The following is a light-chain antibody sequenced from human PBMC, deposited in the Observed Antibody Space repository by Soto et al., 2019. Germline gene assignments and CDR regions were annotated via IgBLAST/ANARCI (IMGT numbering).Light chain of an antibody. CDR2: KND. Sequence: QSVLTQPPSVSGTPGQRVTISCSGSSSNIGNNHVYWYQQLPGTAPKLLIYKNDQRPSGVPDRFSGSKSGTSASLAISGLRSDDEADYFCAAWDDSLSGLFGGGTKLTVL. J-gene: IGLJ3*02. CDR1: SSNIGNNH. CDR3: AAWDDSLSGL. V-gene: IGLV1-47*01.